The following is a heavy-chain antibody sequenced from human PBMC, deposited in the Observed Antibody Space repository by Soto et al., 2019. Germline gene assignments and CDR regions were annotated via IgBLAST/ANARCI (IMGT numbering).Heavy chain of an antibody. D-gene: IGHD6-19*01. CDR1: GFTFSDYA. Sequence: VQLVESGGGVVQPGRSLRLSCAASGFTFSDYAMHWVRQAPGKGLEWVAVVSHDGRNTHYADSVKGRFTISRDSSQNTVSLEMTSLGAEDPAVYYCAKGGRQWLVTPDFNYWGQGALVTVSS. CDR2: VSHDGRNT. CDR3: AKGGRQWLVTPDFNY. V-gene: IGHV3-30*18. J-gene: IGHJ4*02.